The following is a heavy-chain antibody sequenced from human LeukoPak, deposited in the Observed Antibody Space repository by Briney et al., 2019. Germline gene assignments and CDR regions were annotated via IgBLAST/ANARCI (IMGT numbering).Heavy chain of an antibody. CDR2: INHSGST. CDR3: ARRPWRPYSSSWGVWFDP. V-gene: IGHV4-34*01. D-gene: IGHD6-13*01. CDR1: GGSFSGYY. Sequence: SETLSLTCAVYGGSFSGYYWSWIRHPPGKGLEWIGEINHSGSTNYNPSLKSRVTISVDTSKNQFSLKLSSVTAADTAVYYCARRPWRPYSSSWGVWFDPWGQGTLVTVSS. J-gene: IGHJ5*02.